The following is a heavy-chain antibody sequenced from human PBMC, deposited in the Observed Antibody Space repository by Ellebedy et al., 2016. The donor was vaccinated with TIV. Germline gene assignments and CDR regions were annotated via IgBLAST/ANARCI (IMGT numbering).Heavy chain of an antibody. D-gene: IGHD5-12*01. CDR1: GFFFSSYA. J-gene: IGHJ4*02. CDR2: ITDTAVNT. Sequence: GESLKISCEASGFFFSSYAMAWVRQTPGKGLEWVSTITDTAVNTFYADSVKGRFTVSRDNSRDTLYLQMNGLKVGDTAIYYCVKGDQSSAYDFWGQGTLVSVSS. V-gene: IGHV3-23*01. CDR3: VKGDQSSAYDF.